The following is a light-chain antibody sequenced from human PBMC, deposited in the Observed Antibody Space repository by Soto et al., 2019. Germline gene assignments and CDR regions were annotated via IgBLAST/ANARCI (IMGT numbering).Light chain of an antibody. CDR3: ASWDDSLTGLV. CDR1: SSNIGSNS. Sequence: QSVLTQPPSASGTPGQRVTISCSGSSSNIGSNSVYWHHHLPGTAPKLLIYNNDQRPSGVPDRISGSKSGTSASLAVSGLRSGDEADYYCASWDDSLTGLVFGGGTKLTVL. V-gene: IGLV1-47*02. CDR2: NND. J-gene: IGLJ2*01.